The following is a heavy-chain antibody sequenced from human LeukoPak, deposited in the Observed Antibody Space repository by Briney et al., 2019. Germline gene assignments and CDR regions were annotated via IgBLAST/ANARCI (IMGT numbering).Heavy chain of an antibody. V-gene: IGHV1-24*01. CDR3: AKSFTIFGVVIKGYNWFDP. CDR2: FDPEDGET. CDR1: GYTLTELS. D-gene: IGHD3-3*01. J-gene: IGHJ5*02. Sequence: ASVKVSCKASGYTLTELSMHWVRQAPGKGLEWMGGFDPEDGETIYAQKFQGRVTMTEDTSTDTAYMELSSLRSEDTAVYYCAKSFTIFGVVIKGYNWFDPWGQGTLVTVSS.